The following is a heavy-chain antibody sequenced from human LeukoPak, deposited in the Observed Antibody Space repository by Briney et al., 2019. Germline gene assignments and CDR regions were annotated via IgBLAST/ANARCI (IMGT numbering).Heavy chain of an antibody. CDR2: ISHSGNS. J-gene: IGHJ6*03. V-gene: IGHV4-34*01. CDR1: GGSFSGYY. Sequence: SETLSLNCAVYGGSFSGYYWSWIRQPPGKGLEWIGEISHSGNSNYNPSLKSRVTISVDTSKNQFSLRLSSLTAADAALYYCARGLNYSDTTGYYPAYMDVWGRGTTVTVSS. D-gene: IGHD3-22*01. CDR3: ARGLNYSDTTGYYPAYMDV.